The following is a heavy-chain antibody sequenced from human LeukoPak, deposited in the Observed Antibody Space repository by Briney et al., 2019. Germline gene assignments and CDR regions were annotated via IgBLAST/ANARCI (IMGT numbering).Heavy chain of an antibody. CDR2: ISSGGNT. V-gene: IGHV3-53*01. J-gene: IGHJ4*02. CDR3: AGGDSDY. CDR1: GFTVSTNS. Sequence: GGSLRLSCKVSGFTVSTNSWSWVRQAPGKGLEWVSFISSGGNTDHSDSVKGRFTISRDNAKNSLYLQMNSLRAEDTAVYYCAGGDSDYWGQGTLVTVSS.